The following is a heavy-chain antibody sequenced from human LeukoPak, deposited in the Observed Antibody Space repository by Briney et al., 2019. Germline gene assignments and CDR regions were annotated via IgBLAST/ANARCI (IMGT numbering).Heavy chain of an antibody. CDR3: ARGERYCSGGSCYDTTDFDY. CDR2: INHSGST. V-gene: IGHV4-34*01. CDR1: GGSFSGYY. D-gene: IGHD2-15*01. J-gene: IGHJ4*02. Sequence: KPSETLSLTCAVYGGSFSGYYWSWIRQPPGKGLEWIGEINHSGSTNYNPSLKSRVTISVDKSKNQFSLKLSSVTAADTAVYYCARGERYCSGGSCYDTTDFDYWGQGTLVTVSS.